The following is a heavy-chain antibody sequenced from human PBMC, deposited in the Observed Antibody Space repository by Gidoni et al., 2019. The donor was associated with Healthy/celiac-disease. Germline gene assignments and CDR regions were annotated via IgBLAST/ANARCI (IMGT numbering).Heavy chain of an antibody. CDR1: GLPFRTCA. Sequence: QVQPVDSGGGVVQPGRSLRLSFAASGLPFRTCAMHWVRPAPGKGLGWVAVISYDGSNKYYADSEKGRFTIARDNSKNTLYLQMISLRSEDTAVYYCARDPQEVATPEGWFDPWGQGTLVTVSS. D-gene: IGHD5-12*01. CDR2: ISYDGSNK. V-gene: IGHV3-30-3*01. J-gene: IGHJ5*02. CDR3: ARDPQEVATPEGWFDP.